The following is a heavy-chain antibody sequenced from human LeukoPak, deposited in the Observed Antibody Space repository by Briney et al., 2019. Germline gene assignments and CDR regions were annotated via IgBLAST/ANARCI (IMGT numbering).Heavy chain of an antibody. CDR3: ARGPAYYYDSSGYQPFDY. Sequence: SETLSLTCAVYGGSISGYYWSWIRQPPGKGLEWIGEINHSGSTNYNPSLKSRVTISVDTSKNQFSLKLSSVTAADTAVYYCARGPAYYYDSSGYQPFDYWGQGTLVTVSS. J-gene: IGHJ4*02. CDR2: INHSGST. D-gene: IGHD3-22*01. V-gene: IGHV4-34*01. CDR1: GGSISGYY.